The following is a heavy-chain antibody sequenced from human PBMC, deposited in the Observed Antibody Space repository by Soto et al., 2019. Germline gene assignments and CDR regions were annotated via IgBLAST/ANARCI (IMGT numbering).Heavy chain of an antibody. V-gene: IGHV3-21*01. D-gene: IGHD5-18*01. Sequence: GGSLRLSCAASGFTFSSYSMNWVRQAPGKGLEWVSSISSSSSYIYYADSVKGRFTISRDNAKNSLYLQMNSLRAEDTAVYYCASWAAGYSYGKGRYYWGQGTLVTVSS. CDR2: ISSSSSYI. CDR3: ASWAAGYSYGKGRYY. CDR1: GFTFSSYS. J-gene: IGHJ4*02.